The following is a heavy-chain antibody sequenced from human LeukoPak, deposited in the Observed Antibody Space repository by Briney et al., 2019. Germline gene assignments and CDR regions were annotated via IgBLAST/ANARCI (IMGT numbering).Heavy chain of an antibody. J-gene: IGHJ4*02. CDR3: ARVYSYGHYYFDY. Sequence: SETLSLTCTVSGGSISSGGYDWSWIRQHPGKGLEWIGYIYYSGNTYYNPSLKSRVTVSVDTSKNQFSLKLSSVTAADTAVYYCARVYSYGHYYFDYWGQGTLVTVSS. CDR1: GGSISSGGYD. V-gene: IGHV4-31*03. D-gene: IGHD5-18*01. CDR2: IYYSGNT.